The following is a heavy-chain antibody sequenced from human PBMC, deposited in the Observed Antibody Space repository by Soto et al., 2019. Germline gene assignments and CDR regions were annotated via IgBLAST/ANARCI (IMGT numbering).Heavy chain of an antibody. CDR3: AKGLTTVTN. J-gene: IGHJ4*02. D-gene: IGHD4-17*01. CDR1: GFTFDDYA. V-gene: IGHV3-9*01. CDR2: ISWNSGSI. Sequence: GGSLRLSCAASGFTFDDYAMHWVRQAPGKGLEWVSGISWNSGSIGYADSVKGRFTISRDNAKNSLYLQMNSLRAEDTAVYYCAKGLTTVTNWGQGTLVTVSS.